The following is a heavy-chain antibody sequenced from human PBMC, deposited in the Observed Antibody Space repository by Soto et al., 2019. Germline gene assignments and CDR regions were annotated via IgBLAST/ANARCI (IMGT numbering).Heavy chain of an antibody. CDR1: GLTFSNAW. CDR3: TPLGQQLAIDY. D-gene: IGHD6-13*01. Sequence: GGSLRLSCAASGLTFSNAWMRWVRQAPGKGLEWVGRIKSKTDGGTTDYAAPVKGRFTISSDDSKNTLYLQMNSLKTGDTAVYYCTPLGQQLAIDYWGQGTLVTVSS. V-gene: IGHV3-15*01. CDR2: IKSKTDGGTT. J-gene: IGHJ4*02.